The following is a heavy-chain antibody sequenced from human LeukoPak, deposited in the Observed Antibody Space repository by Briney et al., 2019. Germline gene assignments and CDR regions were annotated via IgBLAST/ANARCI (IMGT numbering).Heavy chain of an antibody. CDR3: ARLWPYKYSDGY. J-gene: IGHJ4*02. CDR2: IYYSGST. D-gene: IGHD2/OR15-2a*01. V-gene: IGHV4-39*07. Sequence: SETLSLTCTVSGGSISSSSYYWGWIRQPPGKGLEWIGSIYYSGSTYYNPSLKSRVTISVDTSKNQFSLKLSSVTAADTAVYYCARLWPYKYSDGYWGQGTLVTVSS. CDR1: GGSISSSSYY.